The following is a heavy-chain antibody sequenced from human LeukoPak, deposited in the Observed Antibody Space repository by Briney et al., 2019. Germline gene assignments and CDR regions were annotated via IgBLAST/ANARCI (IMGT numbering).Heavy chain of an antibody. CDR3: AKGQGAAAGTVYGMDV. CDR2: ISSSSSYI. J-gene: IGHJ6*02. Sequence: GGSLRLSCAASGFTFSSYSMNWACQAPGKGLEWVSSISSSSSYIYYADSVKGRFTISRDNAKNSLYLQMNSLRAEDTALYYCAKGQGAAAGTVYGMDVWGQGTTVTVSS. CDR1: GFTFSSYS. V-gene: IGHV3-21*04. D-gene: IGHD6-13*01.